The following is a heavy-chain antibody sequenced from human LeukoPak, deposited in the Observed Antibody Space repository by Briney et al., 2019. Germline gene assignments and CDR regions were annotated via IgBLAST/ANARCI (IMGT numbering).Heavy chain of an antibody. V-gene: IGHV3-33*01. CDR2: IWYDGSNK. D-gene: IGHD5-18*01. J-gene: IGHJ4*02. CDR3: ARGAYQLLRGYSYGHFDY. CDR1: GFTFSSYG. Sequence: PGGSLRLSCAASGFTFSSYGMHWVRQAPGKGLEWVAVIWYDGSNKYYVDSVKGRFTISRDNSKSTLYLQMNSLRAEDTAVYYCARGAYQLLRGYSYGHFDYWGQGTLVTVSS.